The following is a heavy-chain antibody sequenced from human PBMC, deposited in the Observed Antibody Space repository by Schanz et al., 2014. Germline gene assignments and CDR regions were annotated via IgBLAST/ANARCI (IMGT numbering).Heavy chain of an antibody. CDR2: IYSGGST. D-gene: IGHD4-17*01. Sequence: EVQLVESGGDLITPGRSLRLSCTASGFSFEDHALGWFRQAPGKGLEWVSVIYSGGSTYYADSVKGRFTISRDNSKNTLDLQMNSLRDEDTALYYCAKDMHKDYGGKPQAFDIWGQGTMVTVSS. CDR3: AKDMHKDYGGKPQAFDI. CDR1: GFSFEDHA. J-gene: IGHJ3*02. V-gene: IGHV3-66*01.